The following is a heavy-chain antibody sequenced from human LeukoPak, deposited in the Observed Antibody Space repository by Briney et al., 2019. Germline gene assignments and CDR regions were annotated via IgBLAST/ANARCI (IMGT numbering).Heavy chain of an antibody. D-gene: IGHD3-3*01. Sequence: SETLSLTCTVSGGSISSSSYYWGWIRQPPGKGLEWIGEINHSGSINYNPSLKSRVTILVDTSKNQVSLKLSAVTAADTAIYYCANILRSSERGNWFDSWGQGTLVTVSS. CDR1: GGSISSSSYY. CDR3: ANILRSSERGNWFDS. CDR2: INHSGSI. J-gene: IGHJ5*01. V-gene: IGHV4-39*07.